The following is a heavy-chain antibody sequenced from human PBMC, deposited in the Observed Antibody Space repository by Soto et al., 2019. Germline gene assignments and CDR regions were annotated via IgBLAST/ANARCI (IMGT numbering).Heavy chain of an antibody. J-gene: IGHJ6*04. CDR1: GFIFSNYA. V-gene: IGHV3-23*01. CDR2: FGGSGGT. D-gene: IGHD4-17*01. CDR3: ANSPSSLDYGDV. Sequence: EVQVLESGGGLVQPGGSLRLSCVGSGFIFSNYAMAWVRQAPGKGLEWVSGFGGSGGTYYADSVKGRYTISRENSMNTLYLPMNTRGVEDTAVYYCANSPSSLDYGDVCGDGTAVTVSS.